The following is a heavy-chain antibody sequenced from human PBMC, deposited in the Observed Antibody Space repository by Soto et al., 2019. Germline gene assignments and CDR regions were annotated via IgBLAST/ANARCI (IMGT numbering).Heavy chain of an antibody. J-gene: IGHJ6*02. D-gene: IGHD3-22*01. CDR1: GFTFSNAW. Sequence: PGGSLRLSCAASGFTFSNAWMNWVRQAPGKGLEWVGRIKSKTDGGTTDYAAPVKGRFTISRDDSKNTLYLQMNSLKTEDTAVYYCTTGDDYYDSSGYPRWPYYYYGMDVWGQGTTVTVSS. V-gene: IGHV3-15*07. CDR3: TTGDDYYDSSGYPRWPYYYYGMDV. CDR2: IKSKTDGGTT.